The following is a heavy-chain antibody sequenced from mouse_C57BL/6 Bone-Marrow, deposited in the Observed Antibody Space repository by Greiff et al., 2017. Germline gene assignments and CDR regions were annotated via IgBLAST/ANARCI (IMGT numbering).Heavy chain of an antibody. CDR3: TRPSIYYGSSYWYFDV. D-gene: IGHD1-1*01. CDR2: ISSGGDYI. CDR1: GFTFSSYA. Sequence: EVQLVESGEGLVKPGGSLKLSCAASGFTFSSYAMSWVRQTPEKRLEWVAYISSGGDYIYYADTVKGRFPISRDNARNTLYLQMSSLKSEDTAMYYCTRPSIYYGSSYWYFDVWGTGTTVTVSS. J-gene: IGHJ1*03. V-gene: IGHV5-9-1*02.